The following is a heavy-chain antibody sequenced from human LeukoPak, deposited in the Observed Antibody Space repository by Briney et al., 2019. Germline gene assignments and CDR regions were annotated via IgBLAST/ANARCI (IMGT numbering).Heavy chain of an antibody. CDR2: INIEGSRT. J-gene: IGHJ4*02. CDR1: GFIFSNYW. D-gene: IGHD3-3*01. V-gene: IGHV3-74*01. CDR3: VRSMSGRNDF. Sequence: GGSLRLSCAGSGFIFSNYWVHWVRQAPGKGLVWVSRINIEGSRTDYADSVRGRFTISRDNAKNTLYLQMNSLTAEDTAMYYCVRSMSGRNDFWGQGTVVSVSS.